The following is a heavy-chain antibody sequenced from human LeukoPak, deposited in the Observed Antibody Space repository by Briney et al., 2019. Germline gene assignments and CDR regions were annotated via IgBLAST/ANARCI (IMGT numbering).Heavy chain of an antibody. D-gene: IGHD5-24*01. CDR3: ARDQQDLEMATIIDY. V-gene: IGHV1-69*13. J-gene: IGHJ4*02. Sequence: ASVKVSCKASGYTFTAHYLHWVRQAPGQGLEWMGGIIPIFGTANYAQKFQGRVTITADESTSTAYMELSSLRSEDTAVYYCARDQQDLEMATIIDYWGQGTLVTVSS. CDR1: GYTFTAHY. CDR2: IIPIFGTA.